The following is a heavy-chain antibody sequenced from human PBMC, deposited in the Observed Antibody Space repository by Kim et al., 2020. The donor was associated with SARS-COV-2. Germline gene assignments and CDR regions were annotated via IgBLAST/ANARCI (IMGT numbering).Heavy chain of an antibody. Sequence: GGSLRLSCVASGFNFNSYGMHWVRQAPGKGLEWVAGIWYDGSTKYFADSVKGRFTISRDNSKNTLYLQMNSLRVEDTALYYCAKDLGGLHYFDFWGQGALVTVSS. CDR1: GFNFNSYG. D-gene: IGHD4-17*01. J-gene: IGHJ4*02. V-gene: IGHV3-30*02. CDR2: IWYDGSTK. CDR3: AKDLGGLHYFDF.